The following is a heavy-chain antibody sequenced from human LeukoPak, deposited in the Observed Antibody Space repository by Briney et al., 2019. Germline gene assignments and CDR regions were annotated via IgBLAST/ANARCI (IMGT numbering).Heavy chain of an antibody. Sequence: SETLSLTCTVSGNSFGGYYWSWIRQPAGKGREWIGRIYTSGSTTYNPSLKSRVTMSVDTSKSQFSLNLMSVTAADTAVYYCTRDTGTTGEVKFDPWGQGTLVTVSS. D-gene: IGHD4-17*01. CDR2: IYTSGST. CDR1: GNSFGGYY. J-gene: IGHJ5*02. CDR3: TRDTGTTGEVKFDP. V-gene: IGHV4-4*07.